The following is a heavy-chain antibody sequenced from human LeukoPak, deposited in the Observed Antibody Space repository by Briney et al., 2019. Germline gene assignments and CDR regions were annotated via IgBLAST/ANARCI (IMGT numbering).Heavy chain of an antibody. CDR1: GFTFSSYA. Sequence: PGGSLRLSCAASGFTFSSYAMSWVRQAPEKGLEWVSTISGSRGSTYYADSVKGRFTISRDNSKNTLYLQMISLRAEDTAVYYCAFRIAVAGFDYWGQGTLVTVSS. J-gene: IGHJ4*02. D-gene: IGHD6-19*01. CDR2: ISGSRGST. CDR3: AFRIAVAGFDY. V-gene: IGHV3-23*01.